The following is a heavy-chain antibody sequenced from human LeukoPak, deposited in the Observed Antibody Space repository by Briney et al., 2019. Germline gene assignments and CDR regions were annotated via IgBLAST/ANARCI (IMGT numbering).Heavy chain of an antibody. J-gene: IGHJ6*02. Sequence: GASVKVPCKASGYTFTSYDINWVRQATGQGLEWMGWMNPNSGNTGYAQKFQGRVTMTRNTSISTAYMELSSLRSEDTAVYYCARRLASYYGMDVWGQGTTVTVSS. CDR1: GYTFTSYD. CDR3: ARRLASYYGMDV. CDR2: MNPNSGNT. V-gene: IGHV1-8*01.